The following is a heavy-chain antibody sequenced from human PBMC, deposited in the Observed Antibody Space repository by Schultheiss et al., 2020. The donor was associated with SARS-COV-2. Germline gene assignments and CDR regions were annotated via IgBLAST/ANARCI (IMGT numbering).Heavy chain of an antibody. V-gene: IGHV3-11*06. CDR2: ISSSSSYI. J-gene: IGHJ4*02. Sequence: GGSLRLSCAASGFTFSDHYMSWIRQAPGKGLEWVSSISSSSSYIYYADSVKGRFTISRDNAKNSLYLQMNSLRAEDTAVYYCAREWAYCSGGSCYLDYWGQGTLVTVSS. D-gene: IGHD2-15*01. CDR3: AREWAYCSGGSCYLDY. CDR1: GFTFSDHY.